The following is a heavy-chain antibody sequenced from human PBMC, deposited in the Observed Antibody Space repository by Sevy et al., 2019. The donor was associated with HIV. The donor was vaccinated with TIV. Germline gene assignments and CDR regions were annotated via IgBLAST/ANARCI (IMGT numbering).Heavy chain of an antibody. CDR3: ATGIRGKYYFDY. V-gene: IGHV4-31*03. CDR2: IYYSGST. Sequence: SETLSLTCTVSGGSISSSGYYWSSIRQHPGKGLEWIGYIYYSGSTYYNPSLKSRVTISVDTSKNQFSLKLSSVTAADTAVYYCATGIRGKYYFDYWGQGTLVTVSS. CDR1: GGSISSSGYY. J-gene: IGHJ4*02. D-gene: IGHD3-10*01.